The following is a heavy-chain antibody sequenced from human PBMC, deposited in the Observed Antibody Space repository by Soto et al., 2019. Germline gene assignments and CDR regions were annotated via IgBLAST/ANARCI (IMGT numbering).Heavy chain of an antibody. V-gene: IGHV2-26*01. D-gene: IGHD2-15*01. CDR2: IFSNDEK. Sequence: SGPTLVNPTQTLTLTCTFSGFSLSTSGLGVGWIRQPPGKALEWLAHIFSNDEKSYSTSLKSRLTISKDTSKSQVVLTMTNMDPVDTATYYCAHVLVVVANYGMDVWGQGTTVTVSS. CDR3: AHVLVVVANYGMDV. J-gene: IGHJ6*02. CDR1: GFSLSTSGLG.